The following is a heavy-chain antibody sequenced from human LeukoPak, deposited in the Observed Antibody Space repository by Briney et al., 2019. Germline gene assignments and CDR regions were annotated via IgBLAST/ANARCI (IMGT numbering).Heavy chain of an antibody. CDR1: GGSISCGSYY. D-gene: IGHD3-16*02. V-gene: IGHV4-61*02. CDR2: IYNSGRT. CDR3: ARLYRGYYFDY. J-gene: IGHJ4*02. Sequence: PSETLFLTCTVPGGSISCGSYYRSWIRQPSGKGLEWIGRIYNSGRTKYKPSLKGRVTISVDTSKNQFSLKLSSVTAADTAVYYCARLYRGYYFDYWGQGTLVTVSS.